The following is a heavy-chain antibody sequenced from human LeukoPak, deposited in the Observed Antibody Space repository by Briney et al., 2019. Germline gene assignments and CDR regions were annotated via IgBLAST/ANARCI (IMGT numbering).Heavy chain of an antibody. Sequence: IPSETLSLTCTVSGGSISSGGYYWSWIRQHPGKGLEWIGYIYYSGSTYYNPSLKSRVTILVDTSKNQFSLKLSSVTAADTAVYYCARDGLTGIEGLAFDIWGQGTMVTVSS. CDR2: IYYSGST. V-gene: IGHV4-31*03. CDR1: GGSISSGGYY. J-gene: IGHJ3*02. CDR3: ARDGLTGIEGLAFDI. D-gene: IGHD1-20*01.